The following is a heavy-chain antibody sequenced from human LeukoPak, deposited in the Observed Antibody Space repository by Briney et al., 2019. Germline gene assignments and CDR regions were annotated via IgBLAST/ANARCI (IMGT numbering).Heavy chain of an antibody. V-gene: IGHV3-7*01. J-gene: IGHJ4*02. Sequence: PGGSLRLSYAASGFTFSSYWMSWVRQAPGKGPEWVANIKQDGSEKYYVDSVKGRFTISRDNAKNSLYLQMNSLRAEDTAVYYCARGTTNDSYCSSTSCFYNDFWGQGTLVTVSS. D-gene: IGHD2-2*01. CDR3: ARGTTNDSYCSSTSCFYNDF. CDR2: IKQDGSEK. CDR1: GFTFSSYW.